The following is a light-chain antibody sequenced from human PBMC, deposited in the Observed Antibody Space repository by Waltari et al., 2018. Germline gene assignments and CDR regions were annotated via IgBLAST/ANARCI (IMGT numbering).Light chain of an antibody. J-gene: IGLJ2*01. CDR1: ALSKHY. CDR2: NDT. CDR3: QSADSTGTYEDVI. V-gene: IGLV3-25*03. Sequence: SNELTQPPSVSVSPGQTAGITCSGDALSKHYAYWYQQKPGQAPVLVIYNDTERPSGIPERFSGSRSGTTVTLTITGAQAEDEADYYCQSADSTGTYEDVIFGGGTKLTVL.